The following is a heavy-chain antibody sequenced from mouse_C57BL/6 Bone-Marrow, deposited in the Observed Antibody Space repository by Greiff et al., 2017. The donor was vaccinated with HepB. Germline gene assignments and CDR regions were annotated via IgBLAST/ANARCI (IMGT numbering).Heavy chain of an antibody. Sequence: VQLQQSGAELVKPGASVKISCKATGYTFTDYYLNWVKQRPGQGLEWIGKIGPGSGSTYYNEKFKGTATLTADKSSSTAYMKLSSLTSEDSAVYFCAILITTIVATGFDYWGQGTTLTVSS. CDR2: IGPGSGST. CDR1: GYTFTDYY. V-gene: IGHV1-77*01. CDR3: AILITTIVATGFDY. J-gene: IGHJ2*01. D-gene: IGHD1-1*01.